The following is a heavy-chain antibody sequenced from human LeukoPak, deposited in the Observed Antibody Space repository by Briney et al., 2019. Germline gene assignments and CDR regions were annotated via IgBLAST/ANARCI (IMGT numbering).Heavy chain of an antibody. D-gene: IGHD6-25*01. CDR3: ARDGAASYMDV. CDR1: GYSIISAYY. Sequence: SETLSLTCAVSGYSIISAYYWGWMRQPPGKGLEWIGSTNHSGTTSYNPSLKSRVTISVYTSKNQFSLRLSAVTVADTAVYYCARDGAASYMDVWGKGTTVTVSS. CDR2: TNHSGTT. J-gene: IGHJ6*03. V-gene: IGHV4-38-2*02.